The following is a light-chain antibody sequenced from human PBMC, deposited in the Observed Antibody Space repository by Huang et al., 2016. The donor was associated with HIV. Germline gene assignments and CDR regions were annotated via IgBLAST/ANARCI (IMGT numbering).Light chain of an antibody. CDR1: QTISSW. V-gene: IGKV1-5*03. J-gene: IGKJ5*01. CDR2: KAT. Sequence: IQMTQSPSTLSASVGDRVTITCRASQTISSWLAWYQQKPGKAPRLLIYKATKLESVVPSRFSGSGSGTDFTFSISSLQPDDFATYYCQQYGGSSITFGQGTRLDSK. CDR3: QQYGGSSIT.